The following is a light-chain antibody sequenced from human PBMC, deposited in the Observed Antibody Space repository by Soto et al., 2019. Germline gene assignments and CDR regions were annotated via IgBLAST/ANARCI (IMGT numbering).Light chain of an antibody. CDR2: KAS. CDR1: HIIRSW. J-gene: IGKJ4*01. CDR3: QQYDXYCT. Sequence: DIQMTQSPSTLSASVVYRFTITCRASHIIRSWLAWYQQKPGKAPRLLIYKASSLESGVPSRFSGSGSGTEFTLTISRLQPDDSATYYCQQYDXYCTCGGGTKV. V-gene: IGKV1-5*03.